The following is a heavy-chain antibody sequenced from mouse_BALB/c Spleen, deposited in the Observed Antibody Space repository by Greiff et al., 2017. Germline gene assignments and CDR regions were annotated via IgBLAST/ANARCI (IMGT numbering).Heavy chain of an antibody. CDR3: ARSYGGSYWYFDV. J-gene: IGHJ1*01. Sequence: LQQPGAELVKPGASVKMSCKASGYTFTSYNMHWVKQTPGQGLEWIGAIYPGNGDTSYNQKFKGKATLTADKSSSTAYMQLSSLTSEDSAVYYCARSYGGSYWYFDVWGAGTTVTVSS. D-gene: IGHD1-1*01. CDR1: GYTFTSYN. CDR2: IYPGNGDT. V-gene: IGHV1-12*01.